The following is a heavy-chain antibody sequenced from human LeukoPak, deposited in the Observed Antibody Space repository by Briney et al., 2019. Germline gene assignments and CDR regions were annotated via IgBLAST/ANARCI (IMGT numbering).Heavy chain of an antibody. CDR2: ISYNGSNK. CDR1: GFTFSSYG. V-gene: IGHV3-30*18. CDR3: AKGLQGDY. Sequence: GGSLRLSCAASGFTFSSYGMHWVRQAPGKGLEWVAVISYNGSNKYYADSVKGRFTISRDNSKNTLYLQMNSLRAEDTAVYDCAKGLQGDYWGQGTLVTVSS. J-gene: IGHJ4*02.